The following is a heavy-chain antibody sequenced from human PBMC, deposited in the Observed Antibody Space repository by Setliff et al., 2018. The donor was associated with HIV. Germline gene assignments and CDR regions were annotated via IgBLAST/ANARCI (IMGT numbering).Heavy chain of an antibody. J-gene: IGHJ4*02. D-gene: IGHD6-13*01. CDR1: GFTVSSNY. V-gene: IGHV3-53*01. Sequence: QPGGSLRLSCAASGFTVSSNYMSWVRQAPGKGLEWVSAIYSGGSTYYADSVKGRFTISRDNSKDTLYLQMNSLRAEDTAVYYCAKDHATSSWFTALLDYWGQGALVTVSS. CDR3: AKDHATSSWFTALLDY. CDR2: IYSGGST.